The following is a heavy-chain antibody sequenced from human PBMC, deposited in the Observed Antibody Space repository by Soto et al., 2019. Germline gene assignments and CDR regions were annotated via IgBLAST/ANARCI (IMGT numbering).Heavy chain of an antibody. CDR3: AASASMVRGVTLDY. Sequence: SVKVSCKASGFTFTSSAVQWVRQARGQRLEWIGWIVVGSGNTNYAQKFQERVTITRDMSTSTAYMELSSLRSEDTAVYYCAASASMVRGVTLDYWGQGTLVTVSS. V-gene: IGHV1-58*01. CDR2: IVVGSGNT. J-gene: IGHJ4*02. CDR1: GFTFTSSA. D-gene: IGHD3-10*01.